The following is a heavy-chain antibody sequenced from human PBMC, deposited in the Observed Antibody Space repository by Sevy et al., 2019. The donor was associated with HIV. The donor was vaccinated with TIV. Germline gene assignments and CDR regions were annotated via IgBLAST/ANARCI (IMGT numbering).Heavy chain of an antibody. V-gene: IGHV3-13*01. CDR1: GFTFSSYD. CDR3: VRGNNLGELGYWFDP. J-gene: IGHJ5*02. CDR2: IGIAGDT. D-gene: IGHD3-10*01. Sequence: GGSQRLSCAASGFTFSSYDMHWVRQVTGQGLEWVSGIGIAGDTYYPGSVKGRFTISRENARNSLDLQMNSLRVGDTAVYYCVRGNNLGELGYWFDPWGQGTLVTVSS.